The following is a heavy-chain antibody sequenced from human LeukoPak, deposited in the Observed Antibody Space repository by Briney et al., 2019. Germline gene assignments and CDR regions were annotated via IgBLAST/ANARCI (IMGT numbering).Heavy chain of an antibody. D-gene: IGHD4-23*01. CDR1: GGSISSSSYY. V-gene: IGHV4-39*07. CDR3: ARTPFYGGNHDYFDY. CDR2: IYHSGST. J-gene: IGHJ4*02. Sequence: PSETLSLTCTVSGGSISSSSYYWGWIRQPPGKGLEWIGEIYHSGSTNYNPSLKSRVTISVDKSKNQFSLKLSSVTAADTAVYYCARTPFYGGNHDYFDYWGQGTLVTVSS.